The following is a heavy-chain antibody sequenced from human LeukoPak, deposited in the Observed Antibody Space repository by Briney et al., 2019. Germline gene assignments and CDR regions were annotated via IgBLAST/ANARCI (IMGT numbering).Heavy chain of an antibody. Sequence: GGSLRLSCAASGFIFNTYSMNWVRQAPGKGLEWVANIKQDGSEKYYVDSVKGRFTISRDNAKNSLYLQMNSLRAEDTAVYYCARALTMIVVAFDYWGQGTLVTVSS. V-gene: IGHV3-7*01. J-gene: IGHJ4*02. CDR1: GFIFNTYS. D-gene: IGHD3-22*01. CDR2: IKQDGSEK. CDR3: ARALTMIVVAFDY.